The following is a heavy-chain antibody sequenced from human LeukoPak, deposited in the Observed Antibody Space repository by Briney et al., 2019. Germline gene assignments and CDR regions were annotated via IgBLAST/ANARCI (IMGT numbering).Heavy chain of an antibody. CDR1: GLTFSSFC. D-gene: IGHD4-17*01. Sequence: PGGSLRLSSAASGLTFSSFCMGWVRQDPGKGLAWVSCIKTDGSITAYAGSVKGRFTISRDNAKNTLYLQMNSLRADDTAVYYCARDRHATMTNFDYWGQGTLVTVSS. CDR3: ARDRHATMTNFDY. J-gene: IGHJ4*02. CDR2: IKTDGSIT. V-gene: IGHV3-74*01.